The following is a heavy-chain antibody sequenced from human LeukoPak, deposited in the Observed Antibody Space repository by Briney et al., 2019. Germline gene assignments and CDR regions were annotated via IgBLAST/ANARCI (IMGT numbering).Heavy chain of an antibody. D-gene: IGHD5-24*01. CDR3: ATDLATVVKVTNF. V-gene: IGHV1-24*01. CDR2: FDPEYGKS. Sequence: ASVRVSCKVSGYTLTDLSMHWVRQAPGKGGEWMGGFDPEYGKSIFAQRFQGRVSISEDTTTGTAYMELSRLRSEDTAVYYCATDLATVVKVTNFWGQGTLVTVSS. J-gene: IGHJ4*02. CDR1: GYTLTDLS.